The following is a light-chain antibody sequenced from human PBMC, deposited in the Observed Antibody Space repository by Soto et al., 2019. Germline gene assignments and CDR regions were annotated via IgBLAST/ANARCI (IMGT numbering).Light chain of an antibody. CDR3: QVWDTSSDPSWV. Sequence: SYVLTQPPSVSVAPGKTARITCGGNHIGSKSVHWYQQRPGQAPVLVIYCASDRPSGIPERFSGSNSGNTATLTISRVEAGDEADYYCQVWDTSSDPSWVFGGGTKLTVL. V-gene: IGLV3-21*04. CDR2: CAS. J-gene: IGLJ3*02. CDR1: HIGSKS.